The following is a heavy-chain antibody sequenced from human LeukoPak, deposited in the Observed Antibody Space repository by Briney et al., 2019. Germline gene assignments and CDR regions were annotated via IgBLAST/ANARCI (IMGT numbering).Heavy chain of an antibody. CDR2: ISAYNGNT. CDR1: GYTFTSYG. CDR3: ARVAISIVGAADYFDY. V-gene: IGHV1-18*01. D-gene: IGHD1-26*01. Sequence: GASVKVSCEASGYTFTSYGISWVRQAPGQGLEWMGWISAYNGNTNYAQKLQGRVTMTTDTSTSTAYMELRSLRSDDTAVYYCARVAISIVGAADYFDYWGQGTLVTVSS. J-gene: IGHJ4*02.